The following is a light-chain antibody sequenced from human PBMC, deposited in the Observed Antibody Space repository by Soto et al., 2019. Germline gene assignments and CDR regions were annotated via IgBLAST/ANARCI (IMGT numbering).Light chain of an antibody. CDR1: QSVSSNY. J-gene: IGKJ1*01. Sequence: DIVLTQSPGTLSLSPGQRATLSCRASQSVSSNYLAWYQQRPGQAPRLLIYGASTRATGIPDRFSGSGSGTDFTLTISRLEPEDFAVYYCQQYGSLPWTFGQGTKVDIK. CDR2: GAS. CDR3: QQYGSLPWT. V-gene: IGKV3-20*01.